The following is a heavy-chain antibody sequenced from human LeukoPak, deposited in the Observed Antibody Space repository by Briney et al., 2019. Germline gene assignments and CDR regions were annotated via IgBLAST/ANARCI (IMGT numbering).Heavy chain of an antibody. J-gene: IGHJ6*02. CDR3: AKDRPLAEGHVMDV. CDR1: GFPFSSYA. V-gene: IGHV3-30*04. Sequence: PGRSLRLSCAASGFPFSSYAMHWVRQAPGKGLEWVAVISHDGSNKFYADSVKGRLTMSRDKSKNTVFLQMDSLRDEDTAVYYCAKDRPLAEGHVMDVWGQGTTVTVCS. D-gene: IGHD3-3*02. CDR2: ISHDGSNK.